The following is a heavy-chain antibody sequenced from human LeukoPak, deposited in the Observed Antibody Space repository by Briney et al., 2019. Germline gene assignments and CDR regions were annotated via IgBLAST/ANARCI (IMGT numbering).Heavy chain of an antibody. V-gene: IGHV3-30*03. CDR3: ARIYGRSGYYYFDC. J-gene: IGHJ4*02. CDR2: TSKDGSNN. CDR1: GFTFSSYG. Sequence: GGSLRLSCAASGFTFSSYGMHWVRQAPGKGLEWVAVTSKDGSNNYYADSVKGRFTISRDNSKNTVDLQMNSLRAEDTALYYCARIYGRSGYYYFDCWGQGNLVTVSS. D-gene: IGHD3-22*01.